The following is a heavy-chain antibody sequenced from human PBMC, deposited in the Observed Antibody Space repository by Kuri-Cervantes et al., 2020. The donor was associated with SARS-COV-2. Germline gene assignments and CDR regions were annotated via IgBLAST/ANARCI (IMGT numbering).Heavy chain of an antibody. J-gene: IGHJ6*02. CDR2: ISSSSSYI. CDR3: ARERLRGVPMYYYYYGMDV. CDR1: GFTFSSYS. V-gene: IGHV3-21*01. Sequence: GESLKISCAASGFTFSSYSMNWVRQAPGKGLEWVSSISSSSSYIYYADSVKGRFTISRDNAKNSLYLQMNSLRAEDTAVYYCARERLRGVPMYYYYYGMDVWGRGTTVTVSS. D-gene: IGHD3-10*01.